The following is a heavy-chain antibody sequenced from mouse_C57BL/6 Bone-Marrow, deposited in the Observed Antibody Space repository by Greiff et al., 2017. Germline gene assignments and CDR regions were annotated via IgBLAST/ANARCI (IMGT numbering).Heavy chain of an antibody. V-gene: IGHV2-9-1*01. CDR2: IWTGGGT. CDR3: AREGLRRSYYFDY. J-gene: IGHJ2*01. CDR1: GFSLTSYA. D-gene: IGHD2-4*01. Sequence: VHLVESGPGLVAPSQSLSITCTVSGFSLTSYAISWVRQPPGKGLEWLGVIWTGGGTNYNSALKSRLSISKDNSKSQVFLKMNSLQTDDTARYXCAREGLRRSYYFDYWGQGTTLTVSS.